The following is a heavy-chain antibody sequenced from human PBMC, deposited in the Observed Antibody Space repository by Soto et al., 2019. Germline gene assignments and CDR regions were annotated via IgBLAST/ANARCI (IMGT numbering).Heavy chain of an antibody. CDR2: IIPLFGTT. Sequence: AASVKVSCKASGGTFSSYAISWVRQAPGRGLEWMGGIIPLFGTTNYAQKFRGRVTVTADESTSTVYMEVRGLRFEDTAVYYCARAHGSSWYNWFDPWGQGTLVTVSS. CDR3: ARAHGSSWYNWFDP. D-gene: IGHD6-13*01. CDR1: GGTFSSYA. J-gene: IGHJ5*02. V-gene: IGHV1-69*13.